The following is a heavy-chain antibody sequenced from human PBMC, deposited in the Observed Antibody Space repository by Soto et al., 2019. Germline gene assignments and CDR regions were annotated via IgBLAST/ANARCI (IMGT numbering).Heavy chain of an antibody. CDR2: IYWDDDK. Sequence: SGPTLVNPTQTLTLTCTFSGFSLSTSGVGVGWIRQPPGKALEWLALIYWDDDKRYSPSLKSRLTITKDTSKNQVVLTMTNMDPVDTATYYCAHSGVIPSFYIWGSYREAYFDYWGQGTLVTVSS. CDR3: AHSGVIPSFYIWGSYREAYFDY. D-gene: IGHD3-16*02. J-gene: IGHJ4*02. V-gene: IGHV2-5*02. CDR1: GFSLSTSGVG.